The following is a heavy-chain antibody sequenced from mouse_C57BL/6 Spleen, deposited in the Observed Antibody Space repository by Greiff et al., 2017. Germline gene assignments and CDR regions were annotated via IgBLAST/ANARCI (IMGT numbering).Heavy chain of an antibody. V-gene: IGHV1-4*01. CDR2: INPSSGYT. CDR1: GYTFTSYT. Sequence: ESGAELARPGASVKMSCKASGYTFTSYTMHWVKQRPGQGLEWIGYINPSSGYTKYNQKFKDKATLTADKSSSTAYMQLSSLTSEDSAVYYCAGRDYFDYWGQGTTRTVSS. J-gene: IGHJ2*01. D-gene: IGHD3-1*01. CDR3: AGRDYFDY.